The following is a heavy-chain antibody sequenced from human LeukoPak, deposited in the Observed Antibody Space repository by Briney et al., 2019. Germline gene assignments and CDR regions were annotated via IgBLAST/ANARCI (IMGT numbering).Heavy chain of an antibody. CDR2: IKSKGDGGTT. CDR1: GFTVRNTW. V-gene: IGHV3-15*01. CDR3: TTYNSRDAFDI. Sequence: GGSLRLSCAASGFTVRNTWMSGVRQAPGKGLEWVGRIKSKGDGGTTDHAAPVKGRFTISRDDSKNTLNLQMNSLKTEDTAVYYCTTYNSRDAFDIWGQGTMVTVSS. J-gene: IGHJ3*02. D-gene: IGHD2/OR15-2a*01.